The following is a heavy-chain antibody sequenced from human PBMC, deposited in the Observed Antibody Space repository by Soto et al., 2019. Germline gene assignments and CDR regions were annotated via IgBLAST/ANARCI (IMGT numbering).Heavy chain of an antibody. V-gene: IGHV4-31*03. D-gene: IGHD3-22*01. CDR2: IYYSGST. J-gene: IGHJ4*02. Sequence: SETLSLTCTVSGGSVSSGVYYWSWIRQHPGKGLEWIGYIYYSGSTYYNPSLKSRVTIPVDTSKNQFSLKLSSVTAADTAVYYCARDRRYYDSSGYSSFDYWGQGTLVTVSS. CDR1: GGSVSSGVYY. CDR3: ARDRRYYDSSGYSSFDY.